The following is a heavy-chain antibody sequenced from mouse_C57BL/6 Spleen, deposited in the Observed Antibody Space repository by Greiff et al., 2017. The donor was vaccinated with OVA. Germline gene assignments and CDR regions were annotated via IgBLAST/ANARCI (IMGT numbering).Heavy chain of an antibody. CDR1: GYTFTDYY. D-gene: IGHD1-1*01. V-gene: IGHV1-26*01. Sequence: VQLQQSGPELVKPGASVKISCKASGYTFTDYYMNWVKQSHGKSLEWIGDINPNNGGTSYNQKFKGKATLTVDKSSSTAYMELRSLTSEDSAVYYCARRGSSYPLAYWGQGTLVTVSA. CDR2: INPNNGGT. CDR3: ARRGSSYPLAY. J-gene: IGHJ3*01.